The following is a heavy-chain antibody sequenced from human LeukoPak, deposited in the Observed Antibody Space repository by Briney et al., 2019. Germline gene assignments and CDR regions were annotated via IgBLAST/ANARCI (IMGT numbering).Heavy chain of an antibody. V-gene: IGHV3-21*01. CDR2: ISSSSSYI. CDR3: AREGDYGDYGFDY. CDR1: GFTFSSYS. Sequence: SGGSLRLSCAASGFTFSSYSMNWVRQAPGKGLEWVSSISSSSSYIYYADSVKGRFTISRDNAKNSLYLQMNSLRAEDTAVYYCAREGDYGDYGFDYWGQGTLVTVSS. D-gene: IGHD4-17*01. J-gene: IGHJ4*02.